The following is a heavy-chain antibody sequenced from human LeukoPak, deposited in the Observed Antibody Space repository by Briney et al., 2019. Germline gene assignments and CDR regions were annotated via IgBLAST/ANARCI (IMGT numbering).Heavy chain of an antibody. D-gene: IGHD2-8*01. V-gene: IGHV4-34*01. Sequence: SETLSLTCAVYGGSFSGYYWNWIRQPPGKGLEWIGEINHSGSTNYNPSLKSRVTISVDTSKNQFSLKLSSVTAADTAVYYCARVRGCTNGVCYTVWFDPWGQGTLVTVSS. CDR1: GGSFSGYY. CDR2: INHSGST. CDR3: ARVRGCTNGVCYTVWFDP. J-gene: IGHJ5*02.